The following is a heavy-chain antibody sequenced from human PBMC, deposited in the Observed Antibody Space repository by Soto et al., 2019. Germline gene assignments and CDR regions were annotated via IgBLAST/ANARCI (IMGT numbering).Heavy chain of an antibody. CDR2: IIPIFGTA. V-gene: IGHV1-69*13. CDR1: GGTFSSYA. J-gene: IGHJ3*02. Sequence: SVKVSCKASGGTFSSYAISWVRQAPGQGLEWMGGIIPIFGTANYAQNFQGRVTITADESTSTAYMELSSLSSEDTAVFYCARDSLRYCSGGSCADAFDIWGKGTMVTVS. D-gene: IGHD2-15*01. CDR3: ARDSLRYCSGGSCADAFDI.